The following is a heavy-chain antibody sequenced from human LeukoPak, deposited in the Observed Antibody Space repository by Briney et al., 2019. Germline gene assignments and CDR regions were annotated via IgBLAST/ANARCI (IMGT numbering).Heavy chain of an antibody. CDR3: ATGEIVVVAATRKDY. V-gene: IGHV3-7*03. CDR1: GFTFSSYW. CDR2: IKQDGSEK. D-gene: IGHD2-15*01. Sequence: PGGSLRLSCAASGFTFSSYWMSWVRQAPGKGLEWVANIKQDGSEKYYVDSVKGRFTISRDNAKNSLYLQMNSLRAEDTAVYYCATGEIVVVAATRKDYWGQGTLVTVSS. J-gene: IGHJ4*02.